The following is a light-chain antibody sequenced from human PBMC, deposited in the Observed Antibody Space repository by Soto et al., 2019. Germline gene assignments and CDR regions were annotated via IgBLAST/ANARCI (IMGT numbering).Light chain of an antibody. Sequence: DIQLTQSPSSLSASVGDRVSITCRASESISNYLNWYQQKPGKAPKLLIYSSSTLQGAVPSRFSGRGSGTDFTHTISGLQPEDSAFYWCQQSYRNPRTFGQGTNVEIK. CDR1: ESISNY. V-gene: IGKV1-39*01. J-gene: IGKJ1*01. CDR3: QQSYRNPRT. CDR2: SSS.